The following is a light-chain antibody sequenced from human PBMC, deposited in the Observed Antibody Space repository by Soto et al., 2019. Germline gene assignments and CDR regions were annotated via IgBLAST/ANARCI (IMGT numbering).Light chain of an antibody. V-gene: IGKV1-27*01. CDR1: QGISTN. Sequence: DIQMTQSPSSLSASVGDSVTITCRARQGISTNLAWYQQKPGKVPKLLIYDSSTLQSGVPSRLSGSGSGTDFTLTISSLQPEDVATYYCQKYNSAPHTFGGGTKVEIK. J-gene: IGKJ4*01. CDR3: QKYNSAPHT. CDR2: DSS.